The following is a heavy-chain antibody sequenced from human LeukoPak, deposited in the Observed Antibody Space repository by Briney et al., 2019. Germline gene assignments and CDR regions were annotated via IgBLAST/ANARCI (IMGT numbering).Heavy chain of an antibody. D-gene: IGHD3-16*02. CDR3: ARENYDYVWGSYRPGYYYYYYMDV. J-gene: IGHJ6*03. CDR2: IYTSGST. CDR1: GGSISSGSYY. Sequence: SQTLSLTCTVSGGSISSGSYYWSWIRQPAGKGLEWIGHIYTSGSTNYNPSLKSRVIISVDTSKTQFSLKLSSVTAADTAVYYCARENYDYVWGSYRPGYYYYYYMDVWGKGTTVTISS. V-gene: IGHV4-61*09.